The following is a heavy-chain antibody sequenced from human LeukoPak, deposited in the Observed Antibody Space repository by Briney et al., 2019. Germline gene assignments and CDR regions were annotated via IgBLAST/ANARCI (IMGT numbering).Heavy chain of an antibody. Sequence: PGGSLRLSCAASGFTFSSYGMHWVRQAPGKGLEWVAVMWYDGSNKYYADSVKGRFTISRDNAKNTLYLQMNSLRADDTAVYYCAGGRSGNYGLFDYWGQGTLVTVSS. V-gene: IGHV3-33*03. CDR1: GFTFSSYG. CDR3: AGGRSGNYGLFDY. CDR2: MWYDGSNK. J-gene: IGHJ4*02. D-gene: IGHD1-26*01.